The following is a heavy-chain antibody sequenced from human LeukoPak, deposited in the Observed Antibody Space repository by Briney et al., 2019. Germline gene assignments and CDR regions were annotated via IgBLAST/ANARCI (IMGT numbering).Heavy chain of an antibody. CDR2: ISSSGSTI. Sequence: EPGGSLRLSCAASGFTFSDYYMSWIRQAPGKGLEWVSYISSSGSTIYYADSVKSRFTISRDNAKNSLYLQMNSLRAEDTAVYYCARDVTGYCTNGVCYGPGMDVWGQGTTVTVSS. D-gene: IGHD2-8*01. V-gene: IGHV3-11*01. J-gene: IGHJ6*02. CDR3: ARDVTGYCTNGVCYGPGMDV. CDR1: GFTFSDYY.